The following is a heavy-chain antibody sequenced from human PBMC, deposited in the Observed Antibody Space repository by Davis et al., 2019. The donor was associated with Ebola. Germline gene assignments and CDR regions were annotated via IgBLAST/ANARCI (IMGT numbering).Heavy chain of an antibody. V-gene: IGHV3-21*01. J-gene: IGHJ5*02. CDR3: ARGRYMAPGPSWFDP. CDR1: RFTFSSYS. CDR2: ISSSSSYI. D-gene: IGHD1-14*01. Sequence: GGSLRLSCAASRFTFSSYSMNWVRQAPGKGLEWVSSISSSSSYIYYADSVKGRFTISRDNAKNSLYLQMNSLRAEDTAVYYCARGRYMAPGPSWFDPWGQGTLVTVSS.